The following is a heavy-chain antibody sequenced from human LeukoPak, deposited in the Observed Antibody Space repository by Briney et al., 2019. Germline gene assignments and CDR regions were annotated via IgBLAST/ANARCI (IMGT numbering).Heavy chain of an antibody. CDR3: ARGGPEYDFWSGYYSD. CDR1: GYTFTSYG. V-gene: IGHV1-18*01. J-gene: IGHJ4*02. D-gene: IGHD3-3*01. Sequence: ASVKVSCKTSGYTFTSYGISWVRQAPGQGLEWMGWISAYNGNTNYAQKLQGRVTMTTDTSTSTAYMELRSLRSDDTAVYYCARGGPEYDFWSGYYSDWGQGTLVTVSS. CDR2: ISAYNGNT.